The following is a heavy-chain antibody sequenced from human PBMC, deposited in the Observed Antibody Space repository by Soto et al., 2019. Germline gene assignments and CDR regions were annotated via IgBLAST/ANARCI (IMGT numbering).Heavy chain of an antibody. CDR3: ARDQTGYSSGWPPEARWGYFDY. J-gene: IGHJ4*02. V-gene: IGHV3-7*04. CDR2: IKQDGSEK. D-gene: IGHD6-19*01. CDR1: GFTFSSYW. Sequence: PGGSLRLSCAASGFTFSSYWMSWVRQAPGKGLEWVANIKQDGSEKYYVDSVKGRFTISRDNAKNSLYLQMNSLRAEDTAVYYCARDQTGYSSGWPPEARWGYFDYWGQGTLVTVSS.